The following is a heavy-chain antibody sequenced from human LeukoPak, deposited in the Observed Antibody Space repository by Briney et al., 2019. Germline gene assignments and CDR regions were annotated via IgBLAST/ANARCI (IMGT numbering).Heavy chain of an antibody. J-gene: IGHJ4*02. CDR2: IYYSGST. V-gene: IGHV4-39*01. CDR3: ARHGSTDYFDY. Sequence: SETLSLTCAASGGSISCSTSYWGWIRQPPGKGLEWIGRIYYSGSTFYNPSLKSRVTISVDTSKNQFSLRLSSVTAADTAVYYCARHGSTDYFDYWGQGTLVTVSS. D-gene: IGHD2-2*03. CDR1: GGSISCSTSY.